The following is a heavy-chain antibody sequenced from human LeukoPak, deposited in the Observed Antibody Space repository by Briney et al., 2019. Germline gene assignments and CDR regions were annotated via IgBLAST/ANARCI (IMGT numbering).Heavy chain of an antibody. D-gene: IGHD4-11*01. Sequence: GASVKVSCKASGYTFTSYDINWVRQATGQGLEWMGWMNPNSGNTGYAQKFQGRVTITRNTSISTAYMELSSLRSEDTAVYYCARTTTRRERTLGYWGQGTLVTVSS. CDR3: ARTTTRRERTLGY. CDR1: GYTFTSYD. J-gene: IGHJ4*02. CDR2: MNPNSGNT. V-gene: IGHV1-8*03.